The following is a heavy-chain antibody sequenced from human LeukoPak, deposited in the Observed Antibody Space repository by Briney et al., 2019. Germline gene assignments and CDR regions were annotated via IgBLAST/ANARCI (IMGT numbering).Heavy chain of an antibody. V-gene: IGHV3-7*03. CDR2: INPDGTEK. Sequence: GGSLRPSCAASGFSFSNHWMIWVRQAPGKGLEWVATINPDGTEKRYVDSVKGRFTISRDNGKNSLYLQMSSLRAEDTAVYYCVRDDRGIAVGSRDHGAQGTLVTVSS. CDR1: GFSFSNHW. CDR3: VRDDRGIAVGSRDH. J-gene: IGHJ4*02. D-gene: IGHD6-19*01.